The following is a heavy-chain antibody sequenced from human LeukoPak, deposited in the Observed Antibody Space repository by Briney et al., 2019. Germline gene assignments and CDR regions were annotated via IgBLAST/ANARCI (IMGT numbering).Heavy chain of an antibody. J-gene: IGHJ4*02. CDR1: GFSFSSYS. Sequence: GGSLRLSCAASGFSFSSYSINWVRQAPGKGLEWLSYISSSGRAIYYADSVRGRFTISRDNTKNSLYLQMDSLTADDTAVYFCACLRGPSDYWGQGTLVTVSS. D-gene: IGHD4-17*01. CDR2: ISSSGRAI. CDR3: ACLRGPSDY. V-gene: IGHV3-21*05.